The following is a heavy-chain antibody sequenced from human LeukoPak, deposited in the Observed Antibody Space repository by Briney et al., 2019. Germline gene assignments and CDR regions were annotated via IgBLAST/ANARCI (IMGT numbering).Heavy chain of an antibody. J-gene: IGHJ6*03. CDR3: ARGATFGYYYYYYMDV. Sequence: ASVKVSCKASGYTFTSYYMHWVRQAPGQGLEWMGIINPSGGSTSYAQKFQGRVTMTRDMSTSTVYMELSSLRSEDTAVYYCARGATFGYYYYYYMDVWGKGTTATVSS. CDR2: INPSGGST. D-gene: IGHD5-24*01. CDR1: GYTFTSYY. V-gene: IGHV1-46*01.